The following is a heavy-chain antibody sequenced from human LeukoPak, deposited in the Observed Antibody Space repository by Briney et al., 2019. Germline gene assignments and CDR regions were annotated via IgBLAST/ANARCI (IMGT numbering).Heavy chain of an antibody. D-gene: IGHD4-17*01. Sequence: ASVKVSCKASGGTSSSYAISWVRQAPGQGLEWMGGIIPIFGTANYAQKFQGRVTITADESTSTAYMELSSLRSEDTAVYYCALEGNYGDYDFPDYWGQGTLVTVSS. V-gene: IGHV1-69*13. J-gene: IGHJ4*02. CDR2: IIPIFGTA. CDR3: ALEGNYGDYDFPDY. CDR1: GGTSSSYA.